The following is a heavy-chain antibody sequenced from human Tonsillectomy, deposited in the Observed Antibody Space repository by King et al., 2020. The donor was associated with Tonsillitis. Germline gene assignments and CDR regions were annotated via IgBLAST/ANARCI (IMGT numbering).Heavy chain of an antibody. CDR3: AHTMIGRYTSGYWFGELLFDY. J-gene: IGHJ4*02. CDR1: GFSLSTSGVG. D-gene: IGHD3-10*01. Sequence: TLKESGPTLVKPTQTLTLTCTFSGFSLSTSGVGVGWIRQPPGKALEWLALIYWNDDKRYSPSLKSRLTITKDTSKNQVVLTMTNMDPVDTATYYCAHTMIGRYTSGYWFGELLFDYWRQGTLVTVSS. CDR2: IYWNDDK. V-gene: IGHV2-5*01.